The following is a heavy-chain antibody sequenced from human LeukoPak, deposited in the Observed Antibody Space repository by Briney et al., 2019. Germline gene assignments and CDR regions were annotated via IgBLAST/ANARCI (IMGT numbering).Heavy chain of an antibody. CDR2: ISAYNGNT. V-gene: IGHV1-18*01. Sequence: ASVKVSCKASGYTFTNYSISWGRRAPGQGLEYMGWISAYNGNTNYAQNLQGRVTMTTETSTSTAYMELRSLRSDDTAVYYCARHYYDSSAYPFDYWGQGTLVTVSS. J-gene: IGHJ4*02. D-gene: IGHD3-22*01. CDR1: GYTFTNYS. CDR3: ARHYYDSSAYPFDY.